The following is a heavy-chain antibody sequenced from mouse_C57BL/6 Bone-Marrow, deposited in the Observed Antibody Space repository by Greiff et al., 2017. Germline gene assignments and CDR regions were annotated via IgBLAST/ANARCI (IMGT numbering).Heavy chain of an antibody. D-gene: IGHD4-1*01. CDR2: IHPNSGST. Sequence: QVQLQQPGAELVKPGASVKLSCKASGYTFTSYWMHWVKQRPGQGLEWIGMIHPNSGSTNYNEKFKSKATLTVDKSSSTAYMQLSSLTSEDSAVYYCASTGTGIDDWGQGTTLTVSS. CDR3: ASTGTGIDD. J-gene: IGHJ2*01. V-gene: IGHV1-64*01. CDR1: GYTFTSYW.